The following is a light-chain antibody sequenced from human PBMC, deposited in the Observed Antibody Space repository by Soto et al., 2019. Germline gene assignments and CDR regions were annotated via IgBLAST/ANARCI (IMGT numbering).Light chain of an antibody. V-gene: IGKV1-5*01. CDR2: DAS. CDR3: QQYNSYSCT. J-gene: IGKJ2*02. CDR1: QSISSW. Sequence: DIQMTQSPSTLSASVGDRVTITCRASQSISSWLAWYQQKPGKAPKLLIYDASSLESGVPSRFSVSGSGTEFTLTISSLQPDDFANYYCQQYNSYSCTFGQGTKLEIK.